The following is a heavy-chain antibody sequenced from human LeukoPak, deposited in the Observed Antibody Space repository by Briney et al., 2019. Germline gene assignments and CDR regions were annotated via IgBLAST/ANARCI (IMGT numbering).Heavy chain of an antibody. J-gene: IGHJ6*03. D-gene: IGHD6-13*01. V-gene: IGHV3-23*01. CDR1: GFTFSSYA. CDR3: AKGTVGTYYFYYMDV. Sequence: PGGSLRLSCAASGFTFSSYAMSWVRQAPGKGLECVSDIGGSVAETYSADSVKGRFTISRDNSKNTLYLQMNSLRAEDTAIYYCAKGTVGTYYFYYMDVWGKGTTVTVSS. CDR2: IGGSVAET.